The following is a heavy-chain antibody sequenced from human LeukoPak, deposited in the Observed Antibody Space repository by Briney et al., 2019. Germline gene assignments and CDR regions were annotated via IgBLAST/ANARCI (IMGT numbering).Heavy chain of an antibody. CDR2: MTPNSGNT. D-gene: IGHD3-3*01. Sequence: WASVKVSCKASGYTFTSYDINWVRQATGQGLEWMGWMTPNSGNTGYAQKFQGRLTMTRSTSISTAYMELTSLRSEDTAVYYCARAGDSWQLDYWGQGTLVTVSS. J-gene: IGHJ4*02. CDR3: ARAGDSWQLDY. V-gene: IGHV1-8*01. CDR1: GYTFTSYD.